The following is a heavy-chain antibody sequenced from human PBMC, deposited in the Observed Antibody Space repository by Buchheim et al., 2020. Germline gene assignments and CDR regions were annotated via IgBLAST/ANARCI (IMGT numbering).Heavy chain of an antibody. CDR1: GDSLNSYY. CDR3: ARGRRNYSRGWFDP. J-gene: IGHJ5*01. Sequence: QVQLQESGPGLVKPSETLSLTCSVSGDSLNSYYWSWIRQPPGKELEWIGYIFYSGSTYYRPSLSSRSFISVDTSSNQFSLGLRSVTAADTAVYYCARGRRNYSRGWFDPWGQGT. V-gene: IGHV4-59*01. CDR2: IFYSGST. D-gene: IGHD6-13*01.